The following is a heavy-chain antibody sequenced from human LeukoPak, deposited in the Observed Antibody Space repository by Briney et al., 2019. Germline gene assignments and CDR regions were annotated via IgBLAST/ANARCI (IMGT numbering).Heavy chain of an antibody. D-gene: IGHD3-3*01. J-gene: IGHJ4*02. CDR1: GGTFSSYA. Sequence: ASVKVSCKASGGTFSSYAISWVRQAPGQGLEWMGGIIPIFGTANYAQKFQGRVTITADESTSTAYMEPSSLRSEDTAVYYCARDQGPYDFWSGYYLGYFDYWGQGTLVTVSS. CDR3: ARDQGPYDFWSGYYLGYFDY. CDR2: IIPIFGTA. V-gene: IGHV1-69*13.